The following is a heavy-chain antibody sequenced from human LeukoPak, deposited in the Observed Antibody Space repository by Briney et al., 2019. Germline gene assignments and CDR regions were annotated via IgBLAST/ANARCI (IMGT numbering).Heavy chain of an antibody. CDR1: GFTFSSYW. CDR2: IKQDGSEK. D-gene: IGHD5-18*01. CDR3: ARDVAYSYGYASKSRYYYGMDV. Sequence: GGSLRLSCAASGFTFSSYWMSWVRQAPGKGLEWVANIKQDGSEKYYVDSVKGRFTISRDNAKNSLYLQMNSLRAEDTAVYYCARDVAYSYGYASKSRYYYGMDVWGQGTTVTVSS. J-gene: IGHJ6*02. V-gene: IGHV3-7*01.